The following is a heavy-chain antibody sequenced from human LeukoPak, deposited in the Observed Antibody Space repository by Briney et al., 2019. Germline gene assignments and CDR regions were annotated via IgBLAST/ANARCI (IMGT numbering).Heavy chain of an antibody. J-gene: IGHJ5*02. D-gene: IGHD3-16*01. CDR2: INSDGSRT. V-gene: IGHV3-74*01. CDR1: AFTLSSYW. CDR3: ARGNPLGHL. Sequence: PGGSLGLSCAASAFTLSSYWMHWVRQAPGKGLVWVSHINSDGSRTDYADSVKGRFTVSRDNAKNTVYLQMNSLRAEDTAVYYCARGNPLGHLWGQGALVTVSS.